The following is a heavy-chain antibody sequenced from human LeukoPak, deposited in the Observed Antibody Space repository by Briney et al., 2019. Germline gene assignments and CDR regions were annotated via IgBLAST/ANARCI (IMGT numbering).Heavy chain of an antibody. J-gene: IGHJ4*02. V-gene: IGHV3-23*01. CDR2: ISGSGGRP. CDR1: GITLSNYG. D-gene: IGHD3-22*01. CDR3: AKRGVVIRVILVGFHKEAYCFDS. Sequence: GGSLRLSCAVSGITLSNYGMSWVRQAPGKGPEWVAGISGSGGRPNYADSVKGRFTISRDNAKNTLYLQMNSLRAEDTAVYFCAKRGVVIRVILVGFHKEAYCFDSWGQGALVTVSS.